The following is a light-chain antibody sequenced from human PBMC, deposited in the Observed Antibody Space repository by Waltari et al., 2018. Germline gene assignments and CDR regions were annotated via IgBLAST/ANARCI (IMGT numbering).Light chain of an antibody. CDR2: KAS. V-gene: IGKV1-5*03. CDR1: QTVDVW. Sequence: DIQMTQSPSSLAASVGDSVPITCRASQTVDVWLAWYQQRPGKAPKLLVYKASYLESGVPSRFSGSGSGTEFTLTISGLQPDDFASYYCQQYHSYSYTFGQGTKLEMK. J-gene: IGKJ2*01. CDR3: QQYHSYSYT.